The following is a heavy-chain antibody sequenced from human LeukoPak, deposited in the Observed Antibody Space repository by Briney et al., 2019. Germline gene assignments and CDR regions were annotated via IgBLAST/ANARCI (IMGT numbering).Heavy chain of an antibody. Sequence: GASVKVSCKASGYTFTSYYMHWVRQAPGQGLEWMGWISAYNGNTNYAQKLQGRVTMTTDTSTSTAYMELRSLRSDDTAVYYCARDAGYRSSTSCYSPRFDPWGQGTLVTVSS. D-gene: IGHD2-2*01. CDR2: ISAYNGNT. V-gene: IGHV1-18*04. CDR3: ARDAGYRSSTSCYSPRFDP. CDR1: GYTFTSYY. J-gene: IGHJ5*02.